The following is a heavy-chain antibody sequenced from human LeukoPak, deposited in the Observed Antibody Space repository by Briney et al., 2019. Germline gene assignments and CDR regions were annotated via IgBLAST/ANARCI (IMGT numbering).Heavy chain of an antibody. CDR2: ISYDGSNK. V-gene: IGHV3-30*04. CDR3: AREMATTFYGMDV. D-gene: IGHD5-24*01. J-gene: IGHJ6*02. CDR1: GFTFSSYA. Sequence: GGSLRLPCAASGFTFSSYAMHWVRQAPGKGLEWVAVISYDGSNKYYADSVKGRFTISRDNSKNTLYLQMNSLRAEDTAVYYCAREMATTFYGMDVWGQGTTVTVSS.